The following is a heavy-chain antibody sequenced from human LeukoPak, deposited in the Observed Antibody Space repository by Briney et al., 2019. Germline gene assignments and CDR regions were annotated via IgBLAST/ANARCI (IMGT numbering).Heavy chain of an antibody. CDR2: IDSAGST. CDR1: GFTFSNNY. V-gene: IGHV3-66*01. J-gene: IGHJ4*02. Sequence: GRSLRLSCATSGFTFSNNYMSWVRQAPGKGLECVSVIDSAGSTYYAASVKGRFTISRDISKNALFLLMNSLTAEDTAVYYCARVGYTSSWGERFYFDYWGLGTVVTVSS. CDR3: ARVGYTSSWGERFYFDY. D-gene: IGHD6-13*01.